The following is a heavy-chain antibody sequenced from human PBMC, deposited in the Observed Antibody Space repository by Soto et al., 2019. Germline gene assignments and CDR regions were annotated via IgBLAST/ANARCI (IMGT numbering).Heavy chain of an antibody. CDR1: GGRFRSYA. CDR3: ARWSPHYGDYYFDY. J-gene: IGHJ4*02. V-gene: IGHV1-69*01. CDR2: IIPIFGTA. Sequence: SLEVSCKASGGRFRSYAISWVRQALGQGLEWMGGIIPIFGTANYAQKFQGRVTITAEESTSTAYMELSSLRSEDTAVYYCARWSPHYGDYYFDYWGQGTPVTVSS. D-gene: IGHD4-17*01.